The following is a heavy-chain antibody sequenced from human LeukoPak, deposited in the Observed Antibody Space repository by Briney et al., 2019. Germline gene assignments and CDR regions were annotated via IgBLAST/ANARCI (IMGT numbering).Heavy chain of an antibody. J-gene: IGHJ5*02. CDR1: GGSVSGVSYY. D-gene: IGHD6-19*01. Sequence: SETLSLTCIVSGGSVSGVSYYWGWIRQPPGKGLEWIGYIYHSGTTKYNPSLRSRVIISIDTSNNQFSLKLNSVTAADTAVYYCARGTPLYSSDWYVNWFDPWGQGTLVIVSS. CDR2: IYHSGTT. CDR3: ARGTPLYSSDWYVNWFDP. V-gene: IGHV4-61*01.